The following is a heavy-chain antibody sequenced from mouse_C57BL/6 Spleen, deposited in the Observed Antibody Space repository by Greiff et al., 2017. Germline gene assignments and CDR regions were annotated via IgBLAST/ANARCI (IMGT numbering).Heavy chain of an antibody. D-gene: IGHD1-1*01. J-gene: IGHJ2*01. CDR2: IDPSDSYT. Sequence: QVQLQQSGAELVKPGASVKLSCKASGYTFTSYWMQWVKQRPGQGLEWIGEIDPSDSYTNYNQKFKGKATLTVDTSSSTAYMQLSSLTSEDSAVYYCARKDYYGSSYDFDYWGQGTTLTVSS. V-gene: IGHV1-50*01. CDR1: GYTFTSYW. CDR3: ARKDYYGSSYDFDY.